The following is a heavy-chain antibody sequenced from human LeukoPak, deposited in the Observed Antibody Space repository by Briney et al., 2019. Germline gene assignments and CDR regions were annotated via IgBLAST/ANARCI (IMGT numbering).Heavy chain of an antibody. J-gene: IGHJ4*02. CDR2: INWSGDSI. Sequence: GGSLRLSCAASGFTFSSYAMSWVRQAPGKGLEWVSGINWSGDSIHYTDSVKGRFTISRDNAKNSLYLQMNSLRAEDTAVYYCARDFKTLYYFDYWGQGTLVTVSS. CDR1: GFTFSSYA. CDR3: ARDFKTLYYFDY. V-gene: IGHV3-20*04.